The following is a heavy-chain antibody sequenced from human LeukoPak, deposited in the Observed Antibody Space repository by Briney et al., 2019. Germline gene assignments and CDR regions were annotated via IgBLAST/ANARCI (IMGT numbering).Heavy chain of an antibody. CDR3: ARVGTPGTNNWFDP. CDR1: GFTFSTYA. CDR2: VRGSGTDT. J-gene: IGHJ5*02. V-gene: IGHV3-23*01. D-gene: IGHD7-27*01. Sequence: GGSLRLSCAASGFTFSTYAMSWVRQAPGKGLEWVSAVRGSGTDTYFADSVKGRFTISRDNAKNSLFLQLNSLRDEDTAVYYCARVGTPGTNNWFDPWGQGTLVTVSS.